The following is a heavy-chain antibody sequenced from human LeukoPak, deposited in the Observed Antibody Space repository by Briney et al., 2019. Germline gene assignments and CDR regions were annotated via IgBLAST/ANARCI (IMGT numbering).Heavy chain of an antibody. V-gene: IGHV4-34*01. Sequence: KSSETLSLTCAVYGRSFSGYYWTWIRQTPGMGLEWIGEINHSGITDYNPSLRSRVTISVDTSKNQFSLKLSSVTAADTAIYYCARAVIVVAAATQRNWFDPWGQGTLVTVSS. CDR3: ARAVIVVAAATQRNWFDP. CDR1: GRSFSGYY. CDR2: INHSGIT. J-gene: IGHJ5*02. D-gene: IGHD2-15*01.